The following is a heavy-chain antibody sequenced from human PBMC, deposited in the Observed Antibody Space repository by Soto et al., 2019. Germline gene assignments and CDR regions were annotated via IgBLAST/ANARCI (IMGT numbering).Heavy chain of an antibody. CDR1: GDTFSSYA. V-gene: IGHV1-69*01. D-gene: IGHD2-15*01. CDR2: IIHMFGTA. Sequence: QVQLVQSGAEVKKPGSSVKVSCKASGDTFSSYAINWVRQGPGQGLEWMGGIIHMFGTANYAEKFQGRVTITADESTSTGYMELNSLRSEDTAVYYCARGIVVVGMDVWGQGTTVTVSS. J-gene: IGHJ6*02. CDR3: ARGIVVVGMDV.